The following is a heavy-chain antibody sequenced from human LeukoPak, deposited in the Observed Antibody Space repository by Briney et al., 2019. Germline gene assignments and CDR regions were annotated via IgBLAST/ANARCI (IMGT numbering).Heavy chain of an antibody. D-gene: IGHD2-2*01. J-gene: IGHJ4*02. CDR3: ARVPTRYCSSTSCQGMVV. Sequence: ASVKVSCKASGGTFSSYAISWVRQAPGQGLEWMGGIIPIFGTANYAQKFQGRVTITADESTSTAYMELSSLRSEDTAVYYCARVPTRYCSSTSCQGMVVRGQGTLVTVSS. CDR2: IIPIFGTA. V-gene: IGHV1-69*01. CDR1: GGTFSSYA.